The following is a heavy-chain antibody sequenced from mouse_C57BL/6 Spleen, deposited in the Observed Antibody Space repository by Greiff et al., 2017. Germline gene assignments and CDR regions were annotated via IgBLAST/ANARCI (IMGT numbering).Heavy chain of an antibody. D-gene: IGHD1-1*01. CDR1: GFTFSDYG. CDR3: ARQNYYGSSSYAMDY. CDR2: ISSGSSTI. V-gene: IGHV5-17*01. Sequence: EVQLVESGGGLVKPGGSLKLSCAASGFTFSDYGMHWVRQAPEKGLEWVAYISSGSSTIYYADTVKGRFTISRDNAKNTLFLQMPSLRSEDTAMEYSARQNYYGSSSYAMDYWGQGTSVTDSS. J-gene: IGHJ4*01.